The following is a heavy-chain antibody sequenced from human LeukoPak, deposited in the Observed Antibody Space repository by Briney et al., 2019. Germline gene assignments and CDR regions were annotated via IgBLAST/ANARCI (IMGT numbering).Heavy chain of an antibody. V-gene: IGHV3-53*01. Sequence: GGSLRLSCAASGLTVSSNYMSWVRQAPGKGLEWVSVIYSGGSTYYSDSVKGRFTTSRDNSKNTSYHQMNSLTGEEPAGYYCWRVHPVSSGYSFESYYFDYSGQGTLVTASS. J-gene: IGHJ4*02. CDR1: GLTVSSNY. D-gene: IGHD3-22*01. CDR3: WRVHPVSSGYSFESYYFDY. CDR2: IYSGGST.